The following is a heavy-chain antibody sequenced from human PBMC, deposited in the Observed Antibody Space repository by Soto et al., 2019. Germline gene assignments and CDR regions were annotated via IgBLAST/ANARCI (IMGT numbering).Heavy chain of an antibody. Sequence: QVQLVESGGGVVQPGRSLRLSCAASGFTFNNYGMHWVRQAPGKGLEWLAVIWNDGSNNYYANSVKGRFTISRDNSKNTLYLQMNSLRAEDVAAYYCARRQIPPPTRGAANARGGMDVWGQGTTVTVSS. D-gene: IGHD6-25*01. CDR1: GFTFNNYG. J-gene: IGHJ6*02. CDR3: ARRQIPPPTRGAANARGGMDV. CDR2: IWNDGSNN. V-gene: IGHV3-33*01.